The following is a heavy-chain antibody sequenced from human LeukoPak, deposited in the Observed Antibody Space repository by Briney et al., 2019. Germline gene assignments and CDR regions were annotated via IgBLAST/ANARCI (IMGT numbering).Heavy chain of an antibody. Sequence: PLETLSLSCDVSGYSIRSGYYWGWIRQSPGKGLEWIGSIYHSGSTSKNPSLKSRVAISVDTSKNQFSLKLSSVTAADTAVYDCARHRYYEYLGEFNWFDPWGQGTLVTVSS. D-gene: IGHD3-3*01. CDR3: ARHRYYEYLGEFNWFDP. V-gene: IGHV4-38-2*01. CDR1: GYSIRSGYY. J-gene: IGHJ5*02. CDR2: IYHSGST.